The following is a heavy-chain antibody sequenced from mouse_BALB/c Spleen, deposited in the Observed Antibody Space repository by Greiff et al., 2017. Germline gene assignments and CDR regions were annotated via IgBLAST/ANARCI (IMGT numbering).Heavy chain of an antibody. CDR1: GFTFSSYG. D-gene: IGHD2-2*01. V-gene: IGHV5-6*01. Sequence: EVMLVESGGDLVKPGGSLKLSCAASGFTFSSYGMSWVRQTPDKRLEWVATISSGGSYTYYPDSVKGRFTISRDNAKNTLYLQMSSLKSEDTAMYYCARLWLRREATWFAYWGQGTLVTVSA. J-gene: IGHJ3*01. CDR3: ARLWLRREATWFAY. CDR2: ISSGGSYT.